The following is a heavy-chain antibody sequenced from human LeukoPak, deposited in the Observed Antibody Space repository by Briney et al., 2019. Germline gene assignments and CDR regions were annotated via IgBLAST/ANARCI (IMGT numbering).Heavy chain of an antibody. Sequence: GGSLRLSCAASGFTFSDHYMDWVRQAPGEGLEWVGRLRNKANSYTTEYAASVKGRFTISRDDSKNSLYLQMNSLKTEDTAVYFCVRAGIVTTPYFFDYWGQGTLVTVSS. CDR1: GFTFSDHY. CDR2: LRNKANSYTT. D-gene: IGHD5-12*01. CDR3: VRAGIVTTPYFFDY. V-gene: IGHV3-72*01. J-gene: IGHJ4*02.